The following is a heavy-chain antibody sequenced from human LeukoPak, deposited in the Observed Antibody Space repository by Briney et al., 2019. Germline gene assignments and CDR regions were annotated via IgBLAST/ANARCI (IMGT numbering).Heavy chain of an antibody. CDR1: GFTFSNAW. CDR2: IKSKTDGGTT. D-gene: IGHD4-11*01. J-gene: IGHJ6*03. Sequence: GGSLRLSCAASGFTFSNAWMSWVRQAPGKGLEWVGRIKSKTDGGTTDYAAPVKGGFTISRDDSKNTLYLQMNSLKTEDTAVYYCTTGGPTVTREYYYYYMDVWGKGTTVTVSS. V-gene: IGHV3-15*01. CDR3: TTGGPTVTREYYYYYMDV.